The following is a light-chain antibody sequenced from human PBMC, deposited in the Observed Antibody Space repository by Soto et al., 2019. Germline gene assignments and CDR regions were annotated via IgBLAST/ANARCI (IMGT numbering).Light chain of an antibody. CDR3: QQYYSYPRT. Sequence: DIQMTQSPSTLSASVGDRVAITCRASQGIRSYLAWYQQKPGEAPKLLISIASILQSGVPSRFSGSGSGTDFTLTISCLQSEDFATYYCQQYYSYPRTFGQGTKVDIK. J-gene: IGKJ1*01. CDR1: QGIRSY. V-gene: IGKV1-9*01. CDR2: IAS.